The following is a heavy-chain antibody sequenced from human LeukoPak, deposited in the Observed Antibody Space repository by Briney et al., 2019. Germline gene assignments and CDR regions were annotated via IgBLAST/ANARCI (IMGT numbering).Heavy chain of an antibody. J-gene: IGHJ4*02. CDR2: TYYRSRWYT. D-gene: IGHD7-27*01. CDR1: GDSVSNYSAA. V-gene: IGHV6-1*01. CDR3: GRSLRGAYLGASDY. Sequence: SQTLSLTCAISGDSVSNYSAAWEWIRQSPSRGLEWLGRTYYRSRWYTDYAPSVRSRVTISADTSKNQFSLQLNSVSPEDTAMCYCGRSLRGAYLGASDYWGQGTLLTASS.